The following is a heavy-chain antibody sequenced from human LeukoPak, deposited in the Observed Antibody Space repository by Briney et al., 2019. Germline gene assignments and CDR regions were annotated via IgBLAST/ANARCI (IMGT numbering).Heavy chain of an antibody. CDR3: ARAGTDNGRAYYFDY. D-gene: IGHD1-14*01. CDR1: GGSISSYY. Sequence: SETLSLTCTVSGGSISSYYWSWIRQTAGKGLEWIGRIHFSGSTNYNPSLKSRVTISVDTSKNQFSLKLSSVTAADTAVYYCARAGTDNGRAYYFDYWGQGTLVTVSS. CDR2: IHFSGST. V-gene: IGHV4-4*07. J-gene: IGHJ4*02.